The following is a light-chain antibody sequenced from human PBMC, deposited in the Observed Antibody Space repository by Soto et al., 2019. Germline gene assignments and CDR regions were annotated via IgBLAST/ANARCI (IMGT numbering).Light chain of an antibody. J-gene: IGKJ3*01. CDR1: QSVLYSSNNKNY. V-gene: IGKV4-1*01. CDR2: WAS. CDR3: QHGFT. Sequence: DIVMTQSPDSLAVSLGERATINCKSSQSVLYSSNNKNYLAWYQQKPGQPPKLLIYWASTRESGVPDRFSGSGSGTDFPLTISSLQAEDVAVYYCQHGFTFGPGTKVDIK.